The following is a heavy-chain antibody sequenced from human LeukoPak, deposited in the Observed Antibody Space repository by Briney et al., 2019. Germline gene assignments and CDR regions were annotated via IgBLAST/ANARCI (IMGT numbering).Heavy chain of an antibody. CDR2: IYSGGST. CDR1: GFTFNNYA. V-gene: IGHV3-53*01. D-gene: IGHD3-22*01. J-gene: IGHJ4*02. Sequence: GGSLRLSCAASGFTFNNYALTWVRQTPGKGLEWVSVIYSGGSTYYADSVKGRFTISRDNSKSTLYLQMNSLRAEDTAVYYCASPLYYYASSGYSNPYYFDYWGQGTLVTVSS. CDR3: ASPLYYYASSGYSNPYYFDY.